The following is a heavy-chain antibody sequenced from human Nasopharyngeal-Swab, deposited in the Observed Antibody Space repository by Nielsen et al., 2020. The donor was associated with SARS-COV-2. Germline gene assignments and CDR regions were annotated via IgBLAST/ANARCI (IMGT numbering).Heavy chain of an antibody. CDR2: ITPDGSSP. Sequence: GESLKISCAASGFTFSSYWMHWVRQAPGKGLVWVSRITPDGSSPSYADSVQGRFTISRDNAKNTLYRQLNSLRAEDTAVYYCARDKDWNGLDSWGQGTLVTVSS. D-gene: IGHD1-1*01. J-gene: IGHJ4*02. CDR3: ARDKDWNGLDS. CDR1: GFTFSSYW. V-gene: IGHV3-74*01.